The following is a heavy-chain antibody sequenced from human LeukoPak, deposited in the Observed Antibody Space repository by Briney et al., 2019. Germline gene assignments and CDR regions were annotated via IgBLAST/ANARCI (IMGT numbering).Heavy chain of an antibody. CDR2: IWYDGSKT. J-gene: IGHJ5*02. D-gene: IGHD3-10*01. CDR1: GFTFSSHG. CDR3: AKDLSYGSLWFDP. Sequence: PGRSLRLSYAASGFTFSSHGMQWVRQAPGKGLEWVALIWYDGSKTNYVDSVMGRFTISRDSSKNTLYLQMDNLRVEDTAVYFCAKDLSYGSLWFDPWGQGTLVTVSS. V-gene: IGHV3-33*06.